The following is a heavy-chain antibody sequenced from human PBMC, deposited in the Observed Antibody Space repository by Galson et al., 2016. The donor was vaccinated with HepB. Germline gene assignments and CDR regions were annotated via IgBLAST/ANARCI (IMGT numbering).Heavy chain of an antibody. V-gene: IGHV3-23*01. J-gene: IGHJ5*02. Sequence: SLRLSCAVSELSISNSAMSWVRQAPGKGLEWVSSIRAGGGDTYYPDSVKGRFTTSRDMSKNTLYLQMGSLRAEDTAVYYCAKCSVYSTGWCNSLDPWGQGTLVIVSS. CDR1: ELSISNSA. CDR3: AKCSVYSTGWCNSLDP. CDR2: IRAGGGDT. D-gene: IGHD6-19*01.